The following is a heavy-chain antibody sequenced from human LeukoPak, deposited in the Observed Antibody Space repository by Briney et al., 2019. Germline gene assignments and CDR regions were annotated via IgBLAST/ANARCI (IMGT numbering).Heavy chain of an antibody. CDR3: ARKGGTYYEIDC. CDR1: GYTFTNYG. D-gene: IGHD1-26*01. CDR2: ISGYDGDT. J-gene: IGHJ4*02. Sequence: GASVKVSCKSSGYTFTNYGITWVRQAPGQGLEWMGWISGYDGDTNHAQKFQGRVTMTTDTSTSTAYMELRNLRSDDTAVYYCARKGGTYYEIDCWGQGTLVTVSS. V-gene: IGHV1-18*01.